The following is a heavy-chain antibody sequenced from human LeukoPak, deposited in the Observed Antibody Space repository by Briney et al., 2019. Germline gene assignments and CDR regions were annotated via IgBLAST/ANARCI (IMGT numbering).Heavy chain of an antibody. V-gene: IGHV3-30*18. J-gene: IGHJ4*02. CDR1: GFTFSSYG. D-gene: IGHD1-26*01. CDR2: ISYDGSNK. Sequence: PGGSLRLSCAASGFTFSSYGMHWVRQAPGKGLEWVAVISYDGSNKYYADSVKGRFTISRDNSKNTLYLQMNSLRAEDTAVYYCAKGSSYPYRYSLDLSYWGQGTLVTVSS. CDR3: AKGSSYPYRYSLDLSY.